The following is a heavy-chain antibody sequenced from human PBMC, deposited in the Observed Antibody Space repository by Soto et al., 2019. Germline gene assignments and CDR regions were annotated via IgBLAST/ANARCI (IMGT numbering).Heavy chain of an antibody. CDR3: ARPPCSNRYYSGMDV. CDR1: GGTFSSYA. J-gene: IGHJ6*02. CDR2: IIPIFGTA. Sequence: QVQLVQSGAEVKKPGSSVKVSCKASGGTFSSYAISWVRQAPGQGLEWMGGIIPIFGTANYAQKFQGRVTITADEATSTADMELSSLRSEDTAVYYCARPPCSNRYYSGMDVWGQGTTVTVSS. V-gene: IGHV1-69*12. D-gene: IGHD4-4*01.